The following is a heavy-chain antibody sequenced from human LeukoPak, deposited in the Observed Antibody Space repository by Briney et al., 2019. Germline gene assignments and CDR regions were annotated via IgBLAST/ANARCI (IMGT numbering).Heavy chain of an antibody. CDR1: GLTFSSYA. D-gene: IGHD3-10*01. Sequence: GGSPRLSCAASGLTFSSYAMSWVRQAPGKGLEWVSAISGSGGSTYYADSVKGRFTISRDNSKNTLYLQMNSLRAEDTAVYYCAKDLITMVRGVIRPGNWFDPWGQGTLVTVSS. CDR3: AKDLITMVRGVIRPGNWFDP. V-gene: IGHV3-23*01. J-gene: IGHJ5*02. CDR2: ISGSGGST.